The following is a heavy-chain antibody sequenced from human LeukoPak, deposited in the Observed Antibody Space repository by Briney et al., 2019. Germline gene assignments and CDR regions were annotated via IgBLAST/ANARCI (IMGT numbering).Heavy chain of an antibody. J-gene: IGHJ3*02. D-gene: IGHD3-22*01. Sequence: ASVKVSCKASGYTFTSYGISWVRQAPGQGLEWMGWISAYNGNTNYAQKLQGRVTMTTDTSTSTAYMELRSLRSDDTAVYYCARDRETYYYDSSGYWTDAFDIWGQGTMVTVSS. CDR2: ISAYNGNT. V-gene: IGHV1-18*01. CDR3: ARDRETYYYDSSGYWTDAFDI. CDR1: GYTFTSYG.